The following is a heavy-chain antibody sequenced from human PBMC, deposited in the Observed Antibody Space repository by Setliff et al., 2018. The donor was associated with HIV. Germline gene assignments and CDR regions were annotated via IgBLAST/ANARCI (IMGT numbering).Heavy chain of an antibody. V-gene: IGHV1-69*10. Sequence: ASVKVSCKASGDTLSIHPISWVRQAPGRGLDWMGGIIPVLDITNYAQKFQGRVTITADASSSTMYMELSGLRSGDTAVYYCAGPRGDEAFDIWGQGTMVT. CDR1: GDTLSIHP. D-gene: IGHD3-10*01. CDR3: AGPRGDEAFDI. CDR2: IIPVLDIT. J-gene: IGHJ3*02.